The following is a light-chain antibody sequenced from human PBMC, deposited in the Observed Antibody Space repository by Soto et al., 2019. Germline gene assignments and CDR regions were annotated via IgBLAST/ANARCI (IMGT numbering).Light chain of an antibody. Sequence: QSALTQPASVSGSPGQSITISCTGTSSDVGGYNYVSWYQQHPGKAPKLMIYEVSNRPSGVSNRFSGSKSGNTSSLTISGLXXEDEADYYCSSYTGSSTPYVFGTGTKLTV. CDR3: SSYTGSSTPYV. J-gene: IGLJ1*01. V-gene: IGLV2-14*01. CDR2: EVS. CDR1: SSDVGGYNY.